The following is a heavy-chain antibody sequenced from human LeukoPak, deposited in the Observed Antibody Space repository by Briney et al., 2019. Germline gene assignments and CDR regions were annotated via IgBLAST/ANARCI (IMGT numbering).Heavy chain of an antibody. CDR3: ARAYSDYDQYFDY. Sequence: SETPSLTCTVSGGSINSYYWSWIRQPAGKGLEWIGRIYTIGTTNYNPSLKSRVTMSVDTSKNQFSLKLSSVTAADTAVYYCARAYSDYDQYFDYWGQGTLVTVSS. CDR2: IYTIGTT. D-gene: IGHD5-12*01. CDR1: GGSINSYY. V-gene: IGHV4-4*07. J-gene: IGHJ4*02.